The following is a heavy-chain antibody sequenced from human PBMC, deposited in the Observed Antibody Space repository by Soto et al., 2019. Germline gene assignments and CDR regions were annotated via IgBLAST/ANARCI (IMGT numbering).Heavy chain of an antibody. V-gene: IGHV4-39*01. CDR2: IYYGGNA. Sequence: QLQLQESGPGLVKPSETLSLTCSVSDDSINSDKYYWGWIRQPPGKGLEWIGSIYYGGNAYYNPSLQARVTLSLDKSRSQFSLKLNSVTAADSAVYFCARLEGLATISYYFDFWGPGALVTVSS. CDR1: DDSINSDKYY. CDR3: ARLEGLATISYYFDF. J-gene: IGHJ4*02. D-gene: IGHD3-9*01.